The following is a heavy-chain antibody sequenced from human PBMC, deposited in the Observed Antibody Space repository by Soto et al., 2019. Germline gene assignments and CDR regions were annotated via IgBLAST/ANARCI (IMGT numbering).Heavy chain of an antibody. Sequence: QVQLVQSGAEVKKPGASVKVSCKASGYTFTGYDVNWVRQATGQGLEWMGWMNPNTGNTGYAQKFQGRVTMTMNTSISTAYMELIRLRYADPAVYYCARAIGHLSRNDHWGQGTLVTVSS. V-gene: IGHV1-8*01. CDR1: GYTFTGYD. J-gene: IGHJ4*02. CDR2: MNPNTGNT. CDR3: ARAIGHLSRNDH. D-gene: IGHD3-16*01.